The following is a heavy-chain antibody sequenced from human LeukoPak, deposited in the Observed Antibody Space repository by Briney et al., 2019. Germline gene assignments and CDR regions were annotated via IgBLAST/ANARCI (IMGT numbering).Heavy chain of an antibody. CDR1: GYTFTGYY. V-gene: IGHV1-2*02. D-gene: IGHD6-13*01. CDR3: ARGESSWYNSVDY. CDR2: INPNSGGT. J-gene: IGHJ4*02. Sequence: GASVKVSCKASGYTFTGYYMHWVRQAPGQGLEWMGWINPNSGGTNYAQKFQGRVTMTRDMSTSAVYMELSSLRSEDTAVYYCARGESSWYNSVDYWGQGTLVTVSS.